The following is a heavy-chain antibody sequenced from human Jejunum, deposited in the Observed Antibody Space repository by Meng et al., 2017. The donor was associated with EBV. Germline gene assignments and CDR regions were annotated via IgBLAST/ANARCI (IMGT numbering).Heavy chain of an antibody. Sequence: QEAGPRLGMPSGTLSLTCVVTGGSISDNDWWSWARQPPGKGLEWLGEIYHGGGTNYNPSLESRVTISVDKSKNQFSLKLNSVTVADTAVYYCAGNGYYALEYWGPGILVTVSS. J-gene: IGHJ4*02. CDR1: GGSISDNDW. CDR2: IYHGGGT. CDR3: AGNGYYALEY. V-gene: IGHV4-4*02. D-gene: IGHD3-22*01.